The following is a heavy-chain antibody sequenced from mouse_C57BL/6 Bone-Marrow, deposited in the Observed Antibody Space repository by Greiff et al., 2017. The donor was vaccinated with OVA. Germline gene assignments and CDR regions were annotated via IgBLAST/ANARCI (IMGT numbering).Heavy chain of an antibody. CDR1: GFNIKDDY. CDR3: TTPDSSGDVGY. CDR2: IDPENGDT. Sequence: VQLQQSGAELVRPGASVKLSCTASGFNIKDDYMHWVKQRPEQGLEWIGWIDPENGDTEYAAKFQGKATITADTSSNTAYLQLSSLTSEDTAVYYCTTPDSSGDVGYWGQGTTLTVSS. J-gene: IGHJ2*01. D-gene: IGHD3-2*02. V-gene: IGHV14-4*01.